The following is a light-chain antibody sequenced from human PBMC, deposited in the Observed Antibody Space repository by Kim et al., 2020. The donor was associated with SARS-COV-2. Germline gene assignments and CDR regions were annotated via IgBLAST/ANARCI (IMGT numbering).Light chain of an antibody. V-gene: IGLV3-21*04. CDR3: QVWDSSSDLVV. CDR1: NIGSKS. Sequence: APGKTGRITCGGNNIGSKSVHWYQQKPGQAPVLVIYYDSDRPSGIPERFSGSNSGNTATLTISRVEAGDEADYYCQVWDSSSDLVVFGGGTQLTVL. CDR2: YDS. J-gene: IGLJ2*01.